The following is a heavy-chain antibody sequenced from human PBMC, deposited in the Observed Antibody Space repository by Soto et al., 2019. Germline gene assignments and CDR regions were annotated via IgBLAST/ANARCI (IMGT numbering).Heavy chain of an antibody. CDR2: ISSSSSTI. CDR3: ARDKTPGYSSSWLLDY. J-gene: IGHJ4*02. V-gene: IGHV3-48*01. D-gene: IGHD6-13*01. Sequence: GGSLRLSCAASGFTFSSYSMNWVRQAPGKGLEWVSYISSSSSTIYYADSVKGRFTVSRDNSKNTLYLQMNSLRAEDTAVYYCARDKTPGYSSSWLLDYWGQGTLVTVSS. CDR1: GFTFSSYS.